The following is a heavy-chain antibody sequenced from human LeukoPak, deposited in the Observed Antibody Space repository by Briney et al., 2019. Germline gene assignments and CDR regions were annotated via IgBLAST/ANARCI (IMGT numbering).Heavy chain of an antibody. CDR3: ARHAFITMVRGKKDPFDY. Sequence: SETLSLTCAVYGGSFSGYYWSWIRQPPGKGLEWIGEFNHSGSTNYNPSLKSRVSISVDTTKNQFSLKLSSLTAADTAVYYCARHAFITMVRGKKDPFDYWGQGTLVTVSS. D-gene: IGHD3-10*01. V-gene: IGHV4-34*01. J-gene: IGHJ4*01. CDR2: FNHSGST. CDR1: GGSFSGYY.